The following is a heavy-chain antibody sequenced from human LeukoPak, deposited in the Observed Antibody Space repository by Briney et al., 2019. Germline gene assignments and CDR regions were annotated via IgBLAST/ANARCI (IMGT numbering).Heavy chain of an antibody. CDR2: ISGDGGST. V-gene: IGHV3-43*02. D-gene: IGHD3-22*01. CDR1: GFTFDDYA. CDR3: AKDWGAYYDSSGFYSGDFDY. Sequence: TGGSLRLSCAASGFTFDDYAMHWVRQAPGKGLEWVSLISGDGGSTYYADSVKGRFTISRDNSKTSLYLQMNSLRTEDTALYYCAKDWGAYYDSSGFYSGDFDYWGQGTLVTVSS. J-gene: IGHJ4*02.